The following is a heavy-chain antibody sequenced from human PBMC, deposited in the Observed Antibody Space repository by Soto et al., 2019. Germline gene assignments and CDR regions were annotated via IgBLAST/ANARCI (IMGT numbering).Heavy chain of an antibody. J-gene: IGHJ4*02. D-gene: IGHD3-22*01. Sequence: EVHLVESGGGLVQPGGCLRLSCATSGFNFSTYWVHWVRQVPGKGLVWVSRINSDGTITDYADSVKGRFTTSRDNAKKTLYLEMNSLRADDTAIYYCARSYDTSGYYRAIDYWGQGTLVTVSS. V-gene: IGHV3-74*01. CDR1: GFNFSTYW. CDR3: ARSYDTSGYYRAIDY. CDR2: INSDGTIT.